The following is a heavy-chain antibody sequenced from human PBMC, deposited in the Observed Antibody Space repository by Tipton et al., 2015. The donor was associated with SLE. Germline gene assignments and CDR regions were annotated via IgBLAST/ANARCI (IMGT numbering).Heavy chain of an antibody. CDR1: GYTFTSYY. V-gene: IGHV1-46*01. CDR3: ASIAAAGGEAFDI. D-gene: IGHD6-13*01. J-gene: IGHJ3*02. CDR2: INHSGGST. Sequence: QLVQSGAEVKKPGASVKVSCKASGYTFTSYYMHWVRQAPGQGLEWMGIINHSGGSTSYAQKFQGRVTMTRDTSTSTVYMELSILRSEDTAVYYCASIAAAGGEAFDIWGQGTMVTVSS.